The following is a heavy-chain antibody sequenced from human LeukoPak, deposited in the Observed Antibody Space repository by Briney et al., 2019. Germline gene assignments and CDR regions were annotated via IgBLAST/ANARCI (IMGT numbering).Heavy chain of an antibody. D-gene: IGHD4-17*01. V-gene: IGHV3-48*03. CDR3: TRTTVTINAFDP. CDR1: GFTFSSYA. J-gene: IGHJ5*02. CDR2: ISSSGSTI. Sequence: PGGSLRLSCAASGFTFSSYAMSWVRQAPGKGLDWLSYISSSGSTIYYADSVKGRFTISRDNAKNSLYLQMNSLRVEDTAVYYCTRTTVTINAFDPWGQGTLVTVSS.